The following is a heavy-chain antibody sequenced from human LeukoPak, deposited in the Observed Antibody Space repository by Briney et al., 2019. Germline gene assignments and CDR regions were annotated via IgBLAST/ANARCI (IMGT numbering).Heavy chain of an antibody. Sequence: GGSLRLSCAASGFTFSSYSMNWVRQAPGKGLEWVAVIAYDGNNTYYGDSVRGRFTISRDNSKKMVYLEMNSLRVEGTAVYYCAKTGMLRRVGYLDVWGKGTAVIVSS. J-gene: IGHJ6*04. V-gene: IGHV3-30*18. CDR1: GFTFSSYS. D-gene: IGHD1-1*01. CDR2: IAYDGNNT. CDR3: AKTGMLRRVGYLDV.